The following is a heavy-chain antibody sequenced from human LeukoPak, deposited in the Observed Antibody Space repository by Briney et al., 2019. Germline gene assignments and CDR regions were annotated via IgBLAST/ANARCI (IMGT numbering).Heavy chain of an antibody. Sequence: GGSLRLSCAASGSTFDDYAMHWVRQAPGKGLEWVSGISWNSGSIGYADSVKGRFTISRDNAKNSLYLQMNSLRAEDTALYYCAKGNWIAADPLAFDYWGQGTLVTVSS. CDR1: GSTFDDYA. CDR2: ISWNSGSI. CDR3: AKGNWIAADPLAFDY. D-gene: IGHD6-6*01. V-gene: IGHV3-9*01. J-gene: IGHJ4*02.